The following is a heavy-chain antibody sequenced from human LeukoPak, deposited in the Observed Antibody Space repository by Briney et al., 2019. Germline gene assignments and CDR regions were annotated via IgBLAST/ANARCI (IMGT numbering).Heavy chain of an antibody. CDR1: GFTFSSYA. J-gene: IGHJ4*02. D-gene: IGHD2-2*01. V-gene: IGHV3-23*01. Sequence: GGPLRLSCAASGFTFSSYAMSWVRQAPGKGLEWVSAISGSGGSTYYADSVKGRFTISRDNSKNTLYLQMNSLRAEDTAVYYCAKGGSTIVVVPAAMLSDYWGQGTLVTVSS. CDR3: AKGGSTIVVVPAAMLSDY. CDR2: ISGSGGST.